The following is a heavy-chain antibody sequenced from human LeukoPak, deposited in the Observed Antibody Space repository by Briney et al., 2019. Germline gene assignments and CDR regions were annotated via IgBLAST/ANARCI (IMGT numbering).Heavy chain of an antibody. CDR2: ISSSSSTI. V-gene: IGHV3-48*01. CDR3: AVEYSSSPGWFDP. J-gene: IGHJ5*02. Sequence: PGGSLRLSCAASGFTFSSYSMNWVRQAPGKGLEWVSYISSSSSTIYYADSVKGRFTISRDNAKNSLYLQMNSLRAEDTAVYYCAVEYSSSPGWFDPWGQGTLVTVSS. CDR1: GFTFSSYS. D-gene: IGHD6-6*01.